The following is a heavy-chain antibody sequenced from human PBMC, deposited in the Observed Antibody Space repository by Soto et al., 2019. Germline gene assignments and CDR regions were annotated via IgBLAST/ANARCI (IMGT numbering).Heavy chain of an antibody. D-gene: IGHD2-21*01. CDR3: TNNCV. V-gene: IGHV3-73*01. J-gene: IGHJ4*02. CDR2: VRSKTNNYAT. CDR1: GFAFNDSA. Sequence: DVQVVQSGGGLVQPGGSLKLSCAASGFAFNDSAMHWVRQASGKGLEWVSRVRSKTNNYATAYPVSVRGRFTVSRDDSIGTTYLQMNTLKTEDTAMYYCTNNCVWGQGVLVTVSS.